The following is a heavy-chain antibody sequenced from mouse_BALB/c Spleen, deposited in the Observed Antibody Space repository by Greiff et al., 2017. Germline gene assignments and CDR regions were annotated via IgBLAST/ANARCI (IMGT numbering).Heavy chain of an antibody. CDR2: ILPGSGST. D-gene: IGHD2-1*01. J-gene: IGHJ3*01. Sequence: VKLVESGAELMKPGASVKISCKATGYTFSSYWIEWVKQRPGHGLEWIGEILPGSGSTNYNEKFKGKATFTADTSSNTAYMQLSSLTSEDSAVYYCARRNYGNYGWFAYWGQGTLVTVSA. CDR1: GYTFSSYW. V-gene: IGHV1-9*01. CDR3: ARRNYGNYGWFAY.